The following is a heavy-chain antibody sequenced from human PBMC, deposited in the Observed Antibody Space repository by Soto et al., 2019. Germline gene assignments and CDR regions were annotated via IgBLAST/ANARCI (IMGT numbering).Heavy chain of an antibody. CDR2: IKQGGSEK. CDR3: ARSGDCGGPNCYAGFDY. J-gene: IGHJ4*02. D-gene: IGHD2-2*01. CDR1: GFTFSDYW. Sequence: GSLRLSCTAAGFTFSDYWMSWVRQAPGKGLEWVANIKQGGSEKYYVDSVKGRFTISRDNAKESLFLQMDSLRAEDTAVYFCARSGDCGGPNCYAGFDYWGQGTLVTVSS. V-gene: IGHV3-7*05.